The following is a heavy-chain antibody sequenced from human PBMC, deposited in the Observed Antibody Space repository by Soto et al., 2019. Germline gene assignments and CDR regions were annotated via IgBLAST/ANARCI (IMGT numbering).Heavy chain of an antibody. V-gene: IGHV1-69*13. D-gene: IGHD3-22*01. Sequence: GASVKVSCKASGGTFSSYAISWVRQAPGQGLEWMGGIIPIFGTANYAQKFQGRVTITADESTSTAYMELSSLGSEDTAVYYCARDQAPLFYDSSGYYYFDYWGQGTLVTVSS. J-gene: IGHJ4*02. CDR1: GGTFSSYA. CDR3: ARDQAPLFYDSSGYYYFDY. CDR2: IIPIFGTA.